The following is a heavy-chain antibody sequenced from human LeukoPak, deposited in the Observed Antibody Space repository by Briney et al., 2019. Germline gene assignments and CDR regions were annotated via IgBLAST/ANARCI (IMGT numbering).Heavy chain of an antibody. J-gene: IGHJ5*02. CDR1: GGSISSYY. Sequence: PSETLSLTCTVSGGSISSYYWSWIRQPPGKGLEWIGYIYYSGSTNYNPSLKSRATIPVDTSKNQFSLKLSSVTAADTAVYYCARDIAAAGFDPWGQGTLVTVSS. D-gene: IGHD6-13*01. CDR3: ARDIAAAGFDP. V-gene: IGHV4-59*01. CDR2: IYYSGST.